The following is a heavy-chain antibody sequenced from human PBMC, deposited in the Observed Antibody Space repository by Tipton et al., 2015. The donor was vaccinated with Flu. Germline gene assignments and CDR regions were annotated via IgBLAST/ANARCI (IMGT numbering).Heavy chain of an antibody. J-gene: IGHJ4*02. Sequence: TLSLTCTVSGYSISSGYYWGWIRQPPGKGLEWIGSIYHSGSTYYNPSLKSRVTISVDTSKNQFSLKLSYVTAADTALYYCARGPEQWLVNPHDFDYWGQGTLVTVSS. V-gene: IGHV4-38-2*02. D-gene: IGHD6-19*01. CDR1: GYSISSGYY. CDR3: ARGPEQWLVNPHDFDY. CDR2: IYHSGST.